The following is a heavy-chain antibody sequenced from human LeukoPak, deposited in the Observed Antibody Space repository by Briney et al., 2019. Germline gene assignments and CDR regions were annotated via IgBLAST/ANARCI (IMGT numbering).Heavy chain of an antibody. CDR2: ISGSGGST. CDR1: GFTFSSNA. Sequence: GGSLRLSCAASGFTFSSNAMSWVRQAPGKGLEWVSAISGSGGSTYYADSVKGRFTISRDNSKNTLYLQMNSLRAEDTAVYYCAKDGDIVVVPAAMEEYFQHWGQGTLVTVSS. CDR3: AKDGDIVVVPAAMEEYFQH. V-gene: IGHV3-23*01. J-gene: IGHJ1*01. D-gene: IGHD2-2*01.